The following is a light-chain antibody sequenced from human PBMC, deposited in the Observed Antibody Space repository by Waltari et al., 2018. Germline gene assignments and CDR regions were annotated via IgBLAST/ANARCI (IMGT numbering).Light chain of an antibody. CDR2: AAS. Sequence: EIVLTQSLATLSLSPGEIATLSCRASQSVSSNLAWYQHKPGHTPRLLIYAASNRATGIPARFSGSGSETDFTLTISSLEPEDFAVYYCQQRSTWPEVTFGPGTKVDIK. J-gene: IGKJ3*01. CDR3: QQRSTWPEVT. V-gene: IGKV3-11*01. CDR1: QSVSSN.